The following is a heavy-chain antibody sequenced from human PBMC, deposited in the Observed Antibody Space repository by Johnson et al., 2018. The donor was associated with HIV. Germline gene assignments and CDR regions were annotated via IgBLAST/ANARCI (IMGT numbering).Heavy chain of an antibody. CDR3: VRTSCTGARCLGYDPFDV. J-gene: IGHJ3*01. Sequence: VQLVESGGGLVQPGGSLRLSCGASGFTFSDHWMQWVRQAPGTGLVWVSRINGDGSRASYADSVKGRFTIARDNAKNTLVLEMKSLRAEDTAVYYCVRTSCTGARCLGYDPFDVWGQGTMVTVSS. CDR2: INGDGSRA. CDR1: GFTFSDHW. D-gene: IGHD3-16*01. V-gene: IGHV3-74*01.